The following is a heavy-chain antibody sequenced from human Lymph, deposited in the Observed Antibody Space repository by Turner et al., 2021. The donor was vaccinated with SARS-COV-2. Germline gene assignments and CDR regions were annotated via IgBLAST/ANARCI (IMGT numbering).Heavy chain of an antibody. CDR3: ARIAAPGMGGGVHYYYYAMDV. CDR1: GGTFSSSA. J-gene: IGHJ6*02. Sequence: QVQLVQSGAEVKKPGSSVKVSCKASGGTFSSSAISWVRQAPGQGRGWVGGIHPPLAIANSAQKVPGRGTISADKTTSNAYMGLSSLRSEDTAVYFCARIAAPGMGGGVHYYYYAMDVWGQGTTVTVSS. D-gene: IGHD6-13*01. V-gene: IGHV1-69*10. CDR2: IHPPLAIA.